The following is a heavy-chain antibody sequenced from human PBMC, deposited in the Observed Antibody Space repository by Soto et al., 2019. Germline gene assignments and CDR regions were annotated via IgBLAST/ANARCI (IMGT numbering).Heavy chain of an antibody. V-gene: IGHV4-31*03. Sequence: PSGTLSLTCTVSGGSISSGGYYWSWIRQHPGKGLEWIGYIYYSGSTYYNPSLKSRVTISVDTSKNQFSLKLSSVTAADTAVYYCARDKSRGGYCSSTSCSDAFDIWGQGTMVTVS. CDR1: GGSISSGGYY. J-gene: IGHJ3*02. D-gene: IGHD2-2*01. CDR2: IYYSGST. CDR3: ARDKSRGGYCSSTSCSDAFDI.